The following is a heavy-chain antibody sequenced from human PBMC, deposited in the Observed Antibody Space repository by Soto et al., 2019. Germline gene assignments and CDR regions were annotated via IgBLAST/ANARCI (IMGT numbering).Heavy chain of an antibody. D-gene: IGHD1-26*01. Sequence: QVQLVESGGGVVQPGRSPRLSCAASGFTFRSYAMHWVRQAPGKGLEWVAVISYDGSNKYYADSVKGRFTISRDNSNNTLYLQMNSLRAEDTAAYYCARDGSRRGYYGGIDYWGQGTLVTVSS. CDR2: ISYDGSNK. J-gene: IGHJ4*02. V-gene: IGHV3-30-3*01. CDR1: GFTFRSYA. CDR3: ARDGSRRGYYGGIDY.